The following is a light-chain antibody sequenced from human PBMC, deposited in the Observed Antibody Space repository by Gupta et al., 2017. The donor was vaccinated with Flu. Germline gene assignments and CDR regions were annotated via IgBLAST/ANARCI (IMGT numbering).Light chain of an antibody. V-gene: IGKV3-15*01. Sequence: MMTQSPATLSVSPGERLSLSCRASRDIDTRLAWYQQKPGQSPRLLIYEASTRATGVAARFSGSGSGTEFTLIVSTVQSEDSAVYFCQQYYMWPPLTFGGETKVEI. CDR3: QQYYMWPPLT. CDR2: EAS. CDR1: RDIDTR. J-gene: IGKJ4*01.